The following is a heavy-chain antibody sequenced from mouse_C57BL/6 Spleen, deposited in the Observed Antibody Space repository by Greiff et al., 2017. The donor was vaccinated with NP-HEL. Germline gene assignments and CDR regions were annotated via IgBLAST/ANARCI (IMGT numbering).Heavy chain of an antibody. V-gene: IGHV1-80*01. CDR1: GYAFSSYW. CDR3: ARRGDSHWYFDV. CDR2: IYPGDGDT. Sequence: VQLQQSGAELVKPGASVKISCKASGYAFSSYWMNWVKQRPGKGLEWIGQIYPGDGDTNYNGKFKGKATLTADKSSSTAYMQLSSLTSEDSAVYFCARRGDSHWYFDVWGTGTTVTVSS. D-gene: IGHD3-3*01. J-gene: IGHJ1*03.